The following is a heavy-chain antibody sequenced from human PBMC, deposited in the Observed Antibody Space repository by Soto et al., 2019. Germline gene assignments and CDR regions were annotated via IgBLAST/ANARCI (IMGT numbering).Heavy chain of an antibody. CDR1: GFTFSSYG. V-gene: IGHV3-30*18. CDR2: ISYDGSNK. Sequence: GGSLRLSCAASGFTFSSYGMHWVRQAPGKGLEWVAVISYDGSNKYYADSVKGRFTISRDNSKNTLYLQMNSLRAEDTAVYYCAKSTVRYFDYWRQGTLVTVSS. J-gene: IGHJ4*02. CDR3: AKSTVRYFDY. D-gene: IGHD4-17*01.